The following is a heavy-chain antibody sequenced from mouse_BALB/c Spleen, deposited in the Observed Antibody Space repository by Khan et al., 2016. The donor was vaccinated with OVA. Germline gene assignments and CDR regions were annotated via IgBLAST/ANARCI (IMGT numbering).Heavy chain of an antibody. J-gene: IGHJ3*01. CDR1: GFTFSTYG. Sequence: EVMLVESGGDLVKPGGSLKLSCAASGFTFSTYGMSWVRQTPDKRLEWVATISTGGSYTYYPDSVKGRFTISRDNAKNTLYLQMSSLKSEDTAMFYCARLADYYDSEGFAYWGQGTLVTVSA. D-gene: IGHD1-1*01. V-gene: IGHV5-6*01. CDR2: ISTGGSYT. CDR3: ARLADYYDSEGFAY.